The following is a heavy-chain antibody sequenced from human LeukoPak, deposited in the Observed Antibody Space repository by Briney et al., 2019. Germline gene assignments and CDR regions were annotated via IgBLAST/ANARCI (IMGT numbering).Heavy chain of an antibody. CDR1: GGSIRSSYYY. Sequence: SETLSLTCTVSGGSIRSSYYYWGWIRQPPGKGLEWIGSIYDSGSTYYNPSLKSRVTISVDTSKNQFSLKLSSVTAADTAVYYCANYYYYYGMDVWGQGTTVTVSS. CDR2: IYDSGST. V-gene: IGHV4-39*07. J-gene: IGHJ6*02. CDR3: ANYYYYYGMDV.